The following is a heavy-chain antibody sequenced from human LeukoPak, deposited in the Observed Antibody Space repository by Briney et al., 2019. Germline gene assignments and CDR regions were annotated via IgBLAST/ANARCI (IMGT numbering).Heavy chain of an antibody. CDR3: ARGLSVSWPLYYYYGMDV. V-gene: IGHV4-59*01. CDR2: IYYSGST. D-gene: IGHD6-13*01. CDR1: GGSISSYY. J-gene: IGHJ6*02. Sequence: SETLSLTCTVSGGSISSYYWSWIRQPPGKGLEWIGYIYYSGSTNYNPSLKSRVTISVDTSKNQFSLKLSSVTAADTAVYYCARGLSVSWPLYYYYGMDVWGQGTTVTVSS.